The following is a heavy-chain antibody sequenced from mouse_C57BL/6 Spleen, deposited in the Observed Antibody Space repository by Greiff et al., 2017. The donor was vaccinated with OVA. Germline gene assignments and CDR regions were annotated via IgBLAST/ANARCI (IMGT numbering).Heavy chain of an antibody. J-gene: IGHJ3*01. V-gene: IGHV5-17*01. D-gene: IGHD2-4*01. CDR2: ISSGSSTI. Sequence: DVMLVESGGGLVKPGGSLKLSCAASGFTFSDYGMHWVRQAPEKGLEWVAYISSGSSTIYYADTVKGRFTISRDNAKNTLFLQMTSLRSEDTAMYYCASGDYGAWFAYWGQGTLVTVSA. CDR1: GFTFSDYG. CDR3: ASGDYGAWFAY.